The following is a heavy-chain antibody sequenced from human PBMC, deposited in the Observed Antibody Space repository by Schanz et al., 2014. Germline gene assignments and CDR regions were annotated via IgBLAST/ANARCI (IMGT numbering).Heavy chain of an antibody. J-gene: IGHJ4*02. CDR1: GFPFSSYA. D-gene: IGHD5-18*01. Sequence: QVQLVESGGGVVQPGGSLRLSCAASGFPFSSYALHWVRQAPGKGLEWVAVISYDGVNTYYADSVKGRFTISRDNSKNTLYLQMNSLRNEDTAVYFCAKDRGDGYSNGIFQYWGLGTLVTVSS. CDR2: ISYDGVNT. CDR3: AKDRGDGYSNGIFQY. V-gene: IGHV3-30-3*01.